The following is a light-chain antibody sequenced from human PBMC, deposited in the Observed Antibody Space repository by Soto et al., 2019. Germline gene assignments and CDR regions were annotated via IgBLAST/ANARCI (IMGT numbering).Light chain of an antibody. CDR2: GNT. J-gene: IGLJ2*01. V-gene: IGLV1-40*01. CDR3: QSYDSSLSVV. Sequence: QLVLTQPPSVSGAPGQRVTISCTGSSSNIGAGNAVHWYQHLPGTAPKLLIYGNTNRPSGVPDRFSGSKSGTSASLAITGLQAEDEAYFYCQSYDSSLSVVFGGGTKVTVL. CDR1: SSNIGAGNA.